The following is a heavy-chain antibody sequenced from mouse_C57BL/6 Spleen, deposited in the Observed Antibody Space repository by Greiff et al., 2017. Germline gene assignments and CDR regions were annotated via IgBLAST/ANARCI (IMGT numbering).Heavy chain of an antibody. CDR3: TRKEDAYQFAY. Sequence: VQLQQSGAELVRPGASVTLSCKASGYTFTDYEMHWVKQTPVHGLEWIGAIDPETGGTAYNQKFKGKAILTADKSSSTAYMELRSLTSEDSAVYYCTRKEDAYQFAYWGQGTLVTVSA. J-gene: IGHJ3*01. CDR1: GYTFTDYE. D-gene: IGHD2-10*01. V-gene: IGHV1-15*01. CDR2: IDPETGGT.